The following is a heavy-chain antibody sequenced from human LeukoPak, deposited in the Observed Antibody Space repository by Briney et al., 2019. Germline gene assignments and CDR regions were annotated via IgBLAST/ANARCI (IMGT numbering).Heavy chain of an antibody. Sequence: SETLSLTCAVYGGSFSGYYWSWIRQPPGKGLEWIGEINHSGSTNYNPSLKSRVTISVDTSKNQFSPKLSSVTAADTAVYYCARISGVNCSSTSCAPGNGMDVWGKGTTVTVSS. CDR1: GGSFSGYY. CDR2: INHSGST. CDR3: ARISGVNCSSTSCAPGNGMDV. J-gene: IGHJ6*04. V-gene: IGHV4-34*01. D-gene: IGHD2-2*01.